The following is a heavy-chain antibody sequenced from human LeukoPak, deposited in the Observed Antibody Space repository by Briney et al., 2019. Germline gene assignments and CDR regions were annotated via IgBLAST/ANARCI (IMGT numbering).Heavy chain of an antibody. CDR2: IIPIFGTA. CDR3: AREMATKGGYYYYYYMDV. J-gene: IGHJ6*03. CDR1: GGTFSSYA. D-gene: IGHD5-24*01. V-gene: IGHV1-69*01. Sequence: GSSVKVSCKASGGTFSSYAISWVRQAPGQGLEWMGGIIPIFGTANYAQKFQGRVTITADESTSTAYMELSSLRSEDTAVYYCAREMATKGGYYYYYYMDVWGKGTTVTVSS.